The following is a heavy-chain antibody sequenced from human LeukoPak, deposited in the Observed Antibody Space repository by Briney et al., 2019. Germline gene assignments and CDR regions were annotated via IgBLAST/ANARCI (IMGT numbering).Heavy chain of an antibody. V-gene: IGHV4-34*01. CDR1: GGSISSYY. Sequence: SETLSLTCTVSGGSISSYYWSWIRQPPGKGLEWIGEINHSGSTNYNPSLKSRVTISVDTSKNQFSLKLSSVTAADTAVYYCARGYSSGWYYYYGMDVWGQGTTVTVSS. CDR2: INHSGST. D-gene: IGHD6-19*01. CDR3: ARGYSSGWYYYYGMDV. J-gene: IGHJ6*02.